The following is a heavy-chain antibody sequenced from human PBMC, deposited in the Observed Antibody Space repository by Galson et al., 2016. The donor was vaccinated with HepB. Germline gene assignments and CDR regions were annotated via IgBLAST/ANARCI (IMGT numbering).Heavy chain of an antibody. CDR2: IYSGGNT. J-gene: IGHJ1*01. D-gene: IGHD6-13*01. CDR1: GLDVNRHL. CDR3: AGDPPASSAGTWA. Sequence: SLRLSCAVSGLDVNRHLMSWVRQAPGKGLEWLSVIYSGGNTNYADSVKGRFTISRDKNTVYLQMNSLRSEDTAVYYCAGDPPASSAGTWAWGQGTLVTVSS. V-gene: IGHV3-66*02.